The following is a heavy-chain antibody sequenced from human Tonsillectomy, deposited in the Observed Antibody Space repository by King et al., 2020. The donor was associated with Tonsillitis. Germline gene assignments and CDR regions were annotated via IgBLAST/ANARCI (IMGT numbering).Heavy chain of an antibody. D-gene: IGHD3-10*01. CDR3: ARDGSGSYYDPSYYDGMDV. CDR2: ITSSNYI. J-gene: IGHJ6*02. CDR1: GFSFSTYS. Sequence: VQLVESGGGLVKPGGSLRLSCAASGFSFSTYSMSWVRQAPGKGLEWVSCITSSNYIYYADSVKGRFTISRDNSKNSLYLQMNSLRADDTAVYYCARDGSGSYYDPSYYDGMDVWGQGTTVTVSS. V-gene: IGHV3-21*01.